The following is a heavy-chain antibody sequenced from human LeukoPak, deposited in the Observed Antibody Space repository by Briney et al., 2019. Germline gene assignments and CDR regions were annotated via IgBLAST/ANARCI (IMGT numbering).Heavy chain of an antibody. D-gene: IGHD3-9*01. CDR1: GGSFSGYY. J-gene: IGHJ3*02. CDR3: ARALPYYDILTGYPNAFDI. Sequence: SETLSLTCAVYGGSFSGYYWSWIRQPPGKGLEWIGEINHSGSTNYNPSLKSRVTISVDTSKNQFSLKLSSVTAADTAVYYCARALPYYDILTGYPNAFDIWGQGTMVTASS. V-gene: IGHV4-34*01. CDR2: INHSGST.